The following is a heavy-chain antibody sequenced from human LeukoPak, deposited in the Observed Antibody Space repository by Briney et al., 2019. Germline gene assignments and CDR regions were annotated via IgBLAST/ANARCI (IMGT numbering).Heavy chain of an antibody. CDR2: MNPNSGNT. J-gene: IGHJ5*02. CDR3: ARGSRITMVRGARWFDP. D-gene: IGHD3-10*01. CDR1: GYTSTIYD. V-gene: IGHV1-8*01. Sequence: ASVKVSCKVSGYTSTIYDINWVRQATGQGLEWMEWMNPNSGNTGYAQKFQGRVTMTRNTSISTAYMELSSLRSEDTAVYYCARGSRITMVRGARWFDPWGQGTLVTVSS.